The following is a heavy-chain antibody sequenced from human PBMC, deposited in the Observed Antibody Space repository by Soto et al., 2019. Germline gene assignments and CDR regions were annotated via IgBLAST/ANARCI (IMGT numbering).Heavy chain of an antibody. CDR3: ARGVTYYDILTGCDAFDF. J-gene: IGHJ3*01. V-gene: IGHV4-59*01. D-gene: IGHD3-9*01. CDR1: GGSISSYY. CDR2: IYYSGST. Sequence: PSETLSLTCTVSGGSISSYYWSWIRQPPGKGLEWIGYIYYSGSTNYNPSLKSRVTISVDTSKNQFSLKLSSVTAADTAVYYCARGVTYYDILTGCDAFDFWGQGTMVTVSS.